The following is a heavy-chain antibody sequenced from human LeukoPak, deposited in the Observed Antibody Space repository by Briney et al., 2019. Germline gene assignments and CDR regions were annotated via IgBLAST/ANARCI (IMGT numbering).Heavy chain of an antibody. CDR1: GFTVSSNY. CDR3: AGGSTLDRGLVYY. CDR2: ISGDESST. Sequence: GGSLRLSCAASGFTVSSNYLTWVRQAPGKGLVWLSRISGDESSTSYADSVKGRFTISRDNAKNTLFLQMNSLRAEDTAVYYCAGGSTLDRGLVYYWGQGALVTVSS. D-gene: IGHD3-10*01. V-gene: IGHV3-74*01. J-gene: IGHJ4*02.